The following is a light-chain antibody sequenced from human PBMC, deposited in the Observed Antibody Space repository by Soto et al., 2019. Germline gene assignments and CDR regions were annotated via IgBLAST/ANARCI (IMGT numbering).Light chain of an antibody. CDR2: GST. J-gene: IGKJ2*01. Sequence: EVVLTQSPGTLSLSPGERATLSCRASQSVSNNYLAWYQQTPGQSPKLLIFGSTDRATGIPDRFSCSGSGTDVPLTISRLEPEDFAGYYCQQYGSSPPYTFGQGTKLEIK. CDR1: QSVSNNY. V-gene: IGKV3-20*01. CDR3: QQYGSSPPYT.